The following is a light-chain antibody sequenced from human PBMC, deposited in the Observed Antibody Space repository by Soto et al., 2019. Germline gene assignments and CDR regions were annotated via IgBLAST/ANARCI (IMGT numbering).Light chain of an antibody. CDR3: GTWDSSLSVAV. V-gene: IGLV1-51*01. CDR1: SPNIGKNY. J-gene: IGLJ7*01. CDR2: DND. Sequence: QSVLTQPPSVSAAPGQKVTISCSGSSPNIGKNYVSWYQQVPGTAPKLLIYDNDKRRSGIPDRFSGSKSDTSATLGITGLQTGDEADYYCGTWDSSLSVAVFGGGTQLTV.